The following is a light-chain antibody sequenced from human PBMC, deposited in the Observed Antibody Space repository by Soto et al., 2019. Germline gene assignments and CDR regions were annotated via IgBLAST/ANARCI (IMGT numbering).Light chain of an antibody. CDR2: GAS. J-gene: IGKJ1*01. V-gene: IGKV3-20*01. CDR1: ESVTSNY. CDR3: QHYYTSYTT. Sequence: EIVLTQSPGTLSLSPGERATLSCGASESVTSNYLAWYQQKPGQAPRLLIFGASTRATGIPDRFSGSGSGTDFTLTINRLEPEDFAVYYCQHYYTSYTTFGQGTKVDIK.